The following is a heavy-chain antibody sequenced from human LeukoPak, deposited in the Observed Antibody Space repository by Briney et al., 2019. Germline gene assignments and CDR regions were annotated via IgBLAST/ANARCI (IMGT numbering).Heavy chain of an antibody. CDR2: IRYDGSDK. CDR1: GFTFSNYG. Sequence: GGSLRLSCAASGFTFSNYGMHWVRQAPGKGLERVAFIRYDGSDKYYADSVKGRFTISRDNSKNTLYLQMSSLRAEDTAVYYCAKGGVSYSPPFDYWGQGTLVTVSS. J-gene: IGHJ4*02. CDR3: AKGGVSYSPPFDY. V-gene: IGHV3-30*02. D-gene: IGHD3-10*01.